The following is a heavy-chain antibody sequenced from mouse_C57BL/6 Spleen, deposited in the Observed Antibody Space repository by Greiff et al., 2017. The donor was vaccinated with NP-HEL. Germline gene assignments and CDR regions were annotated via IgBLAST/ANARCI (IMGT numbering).Heavy chain of an antibody. Sequence: EVQLQQSGPELVKPGASVKMSCKASGYTFTDYNMHWVKQSHGKSLEWIGYINPNNGGTSYNQKSKGKATLTVNKSSSTAYMELRSLTSEDSAVYYCARAPITTVVGGFDYWGQGTTLTVSS. CDR1: GYTFTDYN. V-gene: IGHV1-22*01. CDR2: INPNNGGT. D-gene: IGHD1-1*01. CDR3: ARAPITTVVGGFDY. J-gene: IGHJ2*01.